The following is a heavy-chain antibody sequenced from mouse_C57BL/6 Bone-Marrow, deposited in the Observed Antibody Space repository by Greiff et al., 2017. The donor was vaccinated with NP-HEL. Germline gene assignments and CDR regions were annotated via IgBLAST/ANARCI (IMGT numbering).Heavy chain of an antibody. J-gene: IGHJ4*01. D-gene: IGHD2-5*01. Sequence: EVQLVESGAELVRPGASVKLSCTASGFNIKDDYMHWVKQRPEQGLEWIGWIDPENGDTEYASKFQGKATITADTSSNTAYRQLSSLTSEDTAVYYCTTAYYSNYVPYYAMDYWGQGTSVTVSS. CDR2: IDPENGDT. CDR1: GFNIKDDY. CDR3: TTAYYSNYVPYYAMDY. V-gene: IGHV14-4*01.